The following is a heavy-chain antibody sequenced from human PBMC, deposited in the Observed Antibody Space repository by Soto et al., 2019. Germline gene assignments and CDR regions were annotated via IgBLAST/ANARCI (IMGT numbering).Heavy chain of an antibody. D-gene: IGHD6-19*01. Sequence: QITLKESGPSLIKPTQTLALTCTFSGFSFNTRGVGVAWIHQPPGKTLEWLAVIYWDNDRRYRPSLTDRLSITNDLSTKQVVLTITNVDPVDTGTYYCAHLVPGPLSFAYWGQGALVTVSS. CDR1: GFSFNTRGVG. CDR2: IYWDNDR. CDR3: AHLVPGPLSFAY. V-gene: IGHV2-5*02. J-gene: IGHJ4*02.